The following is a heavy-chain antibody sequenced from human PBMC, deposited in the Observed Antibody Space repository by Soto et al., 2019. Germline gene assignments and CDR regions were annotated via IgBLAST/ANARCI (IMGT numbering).Heavy chain of an antibody. J-gene: IGHJ4*02. CDR3: ARDRDYSHTDADIDY. Sequence: ASVKVSCQPSGYNFNTYGIIWVRQAPGQGLEWMGWISGYNGYTKYTESLEDRVTLSTDTSTSTDYLELRSLRSGDTALYFCARDRDYSHTDADIDYWGQGTLVTVSS. CDR2: ISGYNGYT. D-gene: IGHD3-16*01. V-gene: IGHV1-18*01. CDR1: GYNFNTYG.